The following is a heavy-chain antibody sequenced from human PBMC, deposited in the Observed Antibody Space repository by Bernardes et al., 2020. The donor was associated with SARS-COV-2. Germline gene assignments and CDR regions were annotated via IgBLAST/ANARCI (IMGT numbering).Heavy chain of an antibody. J-gene: IGHJ4*02. CDR3: AREASAGHSSDYQYYFDY. CDR2: INHNSGVT. Sequence: ASVKVSCKTSGYTFSGYYIHWVRQAPGQGLEWMGWINHNSGVTKYAQKFQGRVTMTRDTSISTAYMELSSLTSDDTAVYYCAREASAGHSSDYQYYFDYWGQGTLVTVSS. V-gene: IGHV1-2*02. CDR1: GYTFSGYY. D-gene: IGHD3-22*01.